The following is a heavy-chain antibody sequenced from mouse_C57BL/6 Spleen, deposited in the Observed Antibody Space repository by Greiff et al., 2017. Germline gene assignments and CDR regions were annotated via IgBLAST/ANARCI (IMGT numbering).Heavy chain of an antibody. CDR1: GFSLTSYG. Sequence: VQLKESGPGLVQPSQSLSITCTVSGFSLTSYGVHWVRQAPGKGLEWLGVIWSGGSTDYHAAFISRLSISKDNSKSQVFFKMNSLQADDTAIYYCARRGASYDYFDVGGRGTTLTVSS. CDR3: ARRGASYDYFDV. CDR2: IWSGGST. J-gene: IGHJ2*01. D-gene: IGHD1-1*01. V-gene: IGHV2-2*01.